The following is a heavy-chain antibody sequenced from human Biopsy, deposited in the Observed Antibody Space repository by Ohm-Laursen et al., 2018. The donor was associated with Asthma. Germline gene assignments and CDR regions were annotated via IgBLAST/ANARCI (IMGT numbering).Heavy chain of an antibody. CDR1: GFTFGDYW. J-gene: IGHJ4*02. V-gene: IGHV3-7*03. Sequence: SLRLSCTASGFTFGDYWMSWVRQVPGKGLEWVANIKHDGSEKNHVDSLKGRFTISRDNAKNSLYLQMHSLRAEDTAVYYCARGDSSNWSHYYFDYWGQGTLVTVPS. CDR3: ARGDSSNWSHYYFDY. D-gene: IGHD3-22*01. CDR2: IKHDGSEK.